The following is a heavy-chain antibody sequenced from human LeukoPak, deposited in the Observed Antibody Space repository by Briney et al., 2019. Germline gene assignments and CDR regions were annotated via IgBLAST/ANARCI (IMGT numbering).Heavy chain of an antibody. D-gene: IGHD5-24*01. J-gene: IGHJ4*02. V-gene: IGHV3-20*04. CDR2: INWSGGST. CDR1: GFTFDDYD. Sequence: SGGSLRLSCAASGFTFDDYDMSWVRQTPGRGLEWVSGINWSGGSTGYEDSVKGRFTVSRDNAKNSLYLHMNSLRAEDTALYYCARGWPQLGYFDYWGQGTLATVSS. CDR3: ARGWPQLGYFDY.